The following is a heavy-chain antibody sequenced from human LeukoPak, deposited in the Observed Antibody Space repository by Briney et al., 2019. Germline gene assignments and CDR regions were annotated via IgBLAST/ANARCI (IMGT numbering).Heavy chain of an antibody. V-gene: IGHV3-48*03. CDR2: ISSSGSTI. J-gene: IGHJ4*02. D-gene: IGHD1-26*01. Sequence: GGSLRLSCAASGFTFSSYEMNWVRQAPGKGLEWVSFISSSGSTIHYADFVKGRFTISRDNAKNSVHLQMNSLRAEDTAVYYCARDSGSYSDWGQGTLVTVSS. CDR1: GFTFSSYE. CDR3: ARDSGSYSD.